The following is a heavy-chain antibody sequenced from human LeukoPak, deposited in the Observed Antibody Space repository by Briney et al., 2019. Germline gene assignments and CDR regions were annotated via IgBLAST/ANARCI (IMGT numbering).Heavy chain of an antibody. V-gene: IGHV4-59*01. CDR3: ARGLWNYYDNLTYGARPRRYYHYYMDV. CDR1: GVSISSYY. D-gene: IGHD3-22*01. CDR2: VFDSGST. J-gene: IGHJ6*03. Sequence: SETLSLTCTVSGVSISSYYWSWIRQSSGKGLEWIGSVFDSGSTNYNPSLKRRVTISEDTSNDKFSLHLSPVHAADTAVSYCARGLWNYYDNLTYGARPRRYYHYYMDVWGIGTTVTVSS.